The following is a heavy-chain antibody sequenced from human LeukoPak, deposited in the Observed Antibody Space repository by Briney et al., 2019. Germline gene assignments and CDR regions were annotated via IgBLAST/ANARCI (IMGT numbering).Heavy chain of an antibody. V-gene: IGHV1-3*01. D-gene: IGHD6-19*01. CDR3: ARGSSSDWPLEY. CDR2: INAYNGDT. CDR1: GYTFINYA. J-gene: IGHJ4*02. Sequence: ASVKVSCKASGYTFINYAIHWVRQAPGQRLEWMGWINAYNGDTEYSQKLQGRVTITKDTSASTAYMDLSTLRSEDTAVYYCARGSSSDWPLEYWGQGTLVTVSS.